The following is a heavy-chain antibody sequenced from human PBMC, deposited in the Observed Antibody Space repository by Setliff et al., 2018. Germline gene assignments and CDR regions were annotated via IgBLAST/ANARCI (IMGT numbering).Heavy chain of an antibody. J-gene: IGHJ5*02. Sequence: ETLSLTCAVYGESFSGYFWSWIRQTPEKGLEWIGGISHSGNTNYNPSFKSRVTISIDTSKNQFSLKLSSVTAADTAVYYCARAAKYDSSGYYGFWFDPWGQGTLVTVSS. CDR2: ISHSGNT. CDR3: ARAAKYDSSGYYGFWFDP. CDR1: GESFSGYF. V-gene: IGHV4-34*01. D-gene: IGHD3-22*01.